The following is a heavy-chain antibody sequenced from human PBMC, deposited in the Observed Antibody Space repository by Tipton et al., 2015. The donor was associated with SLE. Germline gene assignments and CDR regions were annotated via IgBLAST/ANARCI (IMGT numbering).Heavy chain of an antibody. D-gene: IGHD3-22*01. V-gene: IGHV4-39*07. CDR2: IYYSGST. CDR1: GGSISSSSYY. J-gene: IGHJ6*03. Sequence: TLSLTCTVSGGSISSSSYYWGWIRQPPGKGLEWIGSIYYSGSTYYNPSLKSRVTISVDTSKNQFSLKLSSVTAADTAVYYCARGRFNTYYYDSRKYMDVWGKGTTVTVSS. CDR3: ARGRFNTYYYDSRKYMDV.